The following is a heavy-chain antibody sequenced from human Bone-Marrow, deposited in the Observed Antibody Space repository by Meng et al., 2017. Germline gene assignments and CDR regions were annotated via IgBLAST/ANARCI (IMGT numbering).Heavy chain of an antibody. CDR1: GGSISSSYYY. CDR2: IYYSGST. Sequence: GSLRLSCTVSGGSISSSYYYWGWIRQPPGKGLEWIGYIYYSGSTNYNPSLKSRVTISVDTSKNQFSLKLSSVTAADTAVYYCARDEGGVVLGAFDIWGQGTMVAVSS. V-gene: IGHV4-61*01. J-gene: IGHJ3*02. D-gene: IGHD3-10*01. CDR3: ARDEGGVVLGAFDI.